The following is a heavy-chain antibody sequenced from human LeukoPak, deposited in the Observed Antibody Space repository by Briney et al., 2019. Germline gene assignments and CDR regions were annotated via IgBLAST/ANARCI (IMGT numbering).Heavy chain of an antibody. CDR3: ARGGTNNWNDLHDY. CDR1: GYTFTGYY. D-gene: IGHD1-20*01. Sequence: ASVKVSCKASGYTFTGYYMHWVRQAPGQGLEWMGWINPNSGGTNYAQKFQGRVTMTRGTSISTAYMELSRLRSDDTAVYYCARGGTNNWNDLHDYWGQGTLVTVSS. V-gene: IGHV1-2*02. J-gene: IGHJ4*02. CDR2: INPNSGGT.